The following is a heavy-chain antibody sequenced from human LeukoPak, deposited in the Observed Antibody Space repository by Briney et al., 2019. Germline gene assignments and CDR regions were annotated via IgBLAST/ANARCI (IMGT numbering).Heavy chain of an antibody. V-gene: IGHV3-21*01. CDR1: GFTFSSYS. CDR2: ISSSSSYI. CDR3: ARLGLGYCSGGSCYSIDY. J-gene: IGHJ4*02. D-gene: IGHD2-15*01. Sequence: GGSLRLSCAASGFTFSSYSMNWVRQAPGKGLEWVSSISSSSSYIYYADSVKGRFTISRDNAKNSLYLQMNSLRAEDTAVYYCARLGLGYCSGGSCYSIDYCGQGTLVTVSS.